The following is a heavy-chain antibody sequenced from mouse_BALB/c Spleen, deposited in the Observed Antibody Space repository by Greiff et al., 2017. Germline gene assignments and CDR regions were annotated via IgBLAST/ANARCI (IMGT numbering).Heavy chain of an antibody. CDR3: ARSLGNYRSCWYFDV. CDR1: GYTFSSYW. Sequence: QVQLKESGAELMKPGASVKISCKATGYTFSSYWIEWVKQRPGHGLEWIGEILPGSGSTNYNEKFKGKATFTADTSSNTAYMQLSSLTSEDSAVYYCARSLGNYRSCWYFDVWGAGTTVTVSS. D-gene: IGHD2-1*01. V-gene: IGHV1-9*01. J-gene: IGHJ1*01. CDR2: ILPGSGST.